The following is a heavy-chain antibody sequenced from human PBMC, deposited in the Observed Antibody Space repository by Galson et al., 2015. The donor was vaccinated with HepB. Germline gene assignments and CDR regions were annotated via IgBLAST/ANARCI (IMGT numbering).Heavy chain of an antibody. CDR1: GGTFSSYA. V-gene: IGHV1-69*06. D-gene: IGHD3-22*01. CDR2: IIPIFGTA. J-gene: IGHJ6*02. Sequence: SVKVSCKASGGTFSSYAISWVRQAPGQGLEWMGGIIPIFGTANYAQKFQGRVTITADKSTSTAYMELSSLRSEDTAVYYCARAYYDLGPPIYYYGMDVWGQGTTVTVSS. CDR3: ARAYYDLGPPIYYYGMDV.